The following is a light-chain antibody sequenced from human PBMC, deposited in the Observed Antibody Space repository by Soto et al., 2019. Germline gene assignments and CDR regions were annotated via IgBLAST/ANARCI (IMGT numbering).Light chain of an antibody. V-gene: IGKV3-15*01. Sequence: EIVMTESPATLSVSPGERGTLACRASQSVSSNLAWYQQKPGQAPRLLIYGASTRATGIPARFSGSGSGTDFSLTINSLQSEDFAVYYCQRYNNWPLTFGGGTKVDIK. CDR2: GAS. CDR3: QRYNNWPLT. CDR1: QSVSSN. J-gene: IGKJ4*01.